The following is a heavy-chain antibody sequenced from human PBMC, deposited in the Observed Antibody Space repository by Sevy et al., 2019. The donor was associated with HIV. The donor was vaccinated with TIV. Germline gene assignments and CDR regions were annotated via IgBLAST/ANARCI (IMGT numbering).Heavy chain of an antibody. Sequence: GGSLRLSCAASGFTFSNAWMNWVRQAPGKGLEWVGRIKNKADGGTRDYAAPVKGRFTISRDDSKNTVYLQMISLKTEDTAIYYCTTDPDYEIRWGQGTLVTVSS. CDR3: TTDPDYEIR. D-gene: IGHD3-22*01. CDR1: GFTFSNAW. V-gene: IGHV3-15*07. CDR2: IKNKADGGTR. J-gene: IGHJ4*02.